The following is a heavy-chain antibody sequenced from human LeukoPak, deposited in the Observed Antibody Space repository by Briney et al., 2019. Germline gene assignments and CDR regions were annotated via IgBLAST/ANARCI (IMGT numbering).Heavy chain of an antibody. D-gene: IGHD5-18*01. CDR1: GYTFTGYY. V-gene: IGHV1-2*02. CDR3: ARVGGYSPLLPFDY. J-gene: IGHJ4*02. Sequence: ASVKVSCTASGYTFTGYYIHSVRQAPGQGLEWMGWINPNSGGTNYAQIFQGRFTMTGDTSISTAFMELSRLRFDDTAVYYCARVGGYSPLLPFDYWGQGTLVRVSS. CDR2: INPNSGGT.